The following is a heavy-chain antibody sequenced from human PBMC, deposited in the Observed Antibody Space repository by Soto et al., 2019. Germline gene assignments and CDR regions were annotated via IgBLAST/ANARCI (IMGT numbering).Heavy chain of an antibody. Sequence: PGGSLRLSCAASGFTFSSYAMSWVRQAPGKGLEWVSAISGSGGSTYYADSVKGRFTISRDNSKNTLYLQMNSLRAEDTAVYYCAKGPIVRGGSYSDYWGQGALVTVSS. V-gene: IGHV3-23*01. D-gene: IGHD1-26*01. J-gene: IGHJ4*02. CDR3: AKGPIVRGGSYSDY. CDR1: GFTFSSYA. CDR2: ISGSGGST.